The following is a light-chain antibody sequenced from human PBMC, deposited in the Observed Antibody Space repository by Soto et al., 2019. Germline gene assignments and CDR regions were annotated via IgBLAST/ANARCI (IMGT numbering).Light chain of an antibody. CDR1: QSVSSY. J-gene: IGKJ4*01. Sequence: EVVLTQSPATLSLSPGARAPLSCRASQSVSSYLAWYQQKPGQAPRLLIHDASYRATGVQARFSGSGSGTDFTLTISSLEPEDFAVYYCKQRNYRPTCGGGNKLDIK. V-gene: IGKV3-11*01. CDR2: DAS. CDR3: KQRNYRPT.